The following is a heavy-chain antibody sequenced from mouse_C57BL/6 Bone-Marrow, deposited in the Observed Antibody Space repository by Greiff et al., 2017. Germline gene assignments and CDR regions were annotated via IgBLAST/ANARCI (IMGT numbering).Heavy chain of an antibody. CDR3: AREALYAMDY. D-gene: IGHD1-3*01. CDR2: ISDGGSYT. V-gene: IGHV5-4*01. J-gene: IGHJ4*01. Sequence: EVQRVESGGGLVKPGGSLKLSCAASGFTFSSYAMSWVRQTPEKRLEWVATISDGGSYTYYPVNVKGRFTISRDNAKNNLYLQMSHLKSEDTAMYYCAREALYAMDYWGQGTSDTVSS. CDR1: GFTFSSYA.